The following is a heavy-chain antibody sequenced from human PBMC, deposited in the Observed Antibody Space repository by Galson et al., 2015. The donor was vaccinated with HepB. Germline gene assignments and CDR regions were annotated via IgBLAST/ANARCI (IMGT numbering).Heavy chain of an antibody. CDR2: IIPRFGTA. CDR1: GGTFSSSA. CDR3: ARLTPPHEGYYYMDV. Sequence: SVKVSCKASGGTFSSSAISWVRQAPGQGLEWMGGIIPRFGTASYAQKFQGRVTITADGSTSTAYMELSSLRSEDTAVYYCARLTPPHEGYYYMDVWGKGTTVTVSS. D-gene: IGHD2-15*01. V-gene: IGHV1-69*13. J-gene: IGHJ6*03.